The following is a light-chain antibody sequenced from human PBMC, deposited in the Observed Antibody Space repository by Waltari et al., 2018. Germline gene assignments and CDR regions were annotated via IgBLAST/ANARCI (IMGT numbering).Light chain of an antibody. CDR1: NLGTKY. Sequence: SYELTQPPSVSVSPGQTASITCSGANLGTKYTFWYQQKSGQSPVLVMSLASKRPSGIPERFSGSNSGNTATLTIRGTQAIDEADYYCQAWDSSTGVFGPGTKVTVL. V-gene: IGLV3-1*01. J-gene: IGLJ1*01. CDR2: LAS. CDR3: QAWDSSTGV.